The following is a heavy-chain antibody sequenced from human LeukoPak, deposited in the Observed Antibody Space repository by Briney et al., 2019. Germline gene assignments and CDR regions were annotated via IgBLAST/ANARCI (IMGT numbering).Heavy chain of an antibody. D-gene: IGHD2-15*01. Sequence: PGGSLRLSCAASGFTFTNAWMSWVRQAPGKGLELVGRIRSKSDGGTTDYAAPVKGRFTISRDDSTHTLYLQMTSLKTDDTALYYCASDVPENAAQIDYWGQGTLVTVSS. CDR3: ASDVPENAAQIDY. CDR2: IRSKSDGGTT. J-gene: IGHJ4*02. CDR1: GFTFTNAW. V-gene: IGHV3-15*01.